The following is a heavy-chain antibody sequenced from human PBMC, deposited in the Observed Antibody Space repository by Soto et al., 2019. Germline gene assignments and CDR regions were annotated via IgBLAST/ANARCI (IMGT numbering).Heavy chain of an antibody. D-gene: IGHD3-22*01. Sequence: SETLSLTCTVSGGSISSGAYYWSWIRQLPGKGLEWIGYIYYTESTNYNPSLKSRVTISVDTSESQFSLKLSSVTVADTAVYYCARSDSSGKTRYYFDYWGQGTMVTVSS. J-gene: IGHJ4*02. V-gene: IGHV4-31*03. CDR1: GGSISSGAYY. CDR3: ARSDSSGKTRYYFDY. CDR2: IYYTEST.